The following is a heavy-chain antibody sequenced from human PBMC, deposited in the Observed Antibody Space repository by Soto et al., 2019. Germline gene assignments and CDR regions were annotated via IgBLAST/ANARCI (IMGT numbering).Heavy chain of an antibody. V-gene: IGHV2-5*02. CDR2: IYLDDDK. J-gene: IGHJ4*02. Sequence: QITLNESGPTQVKPRQTLTLTCTFSWFSLTTSGVGVGWIRQSPGKAPEWLALIYLDDDKRYSPSLKSRLTITKDTSKNQVVLTMADLDPADTATYYCAHRVLRTVFGLVTTTAIYFDFWGQGTPVAVSS. CDR3: AHRVLRTVFGLVTTTAIYFDF. D-gene: IGHD3-3*01. CDR1: WFSLTTSGVG.